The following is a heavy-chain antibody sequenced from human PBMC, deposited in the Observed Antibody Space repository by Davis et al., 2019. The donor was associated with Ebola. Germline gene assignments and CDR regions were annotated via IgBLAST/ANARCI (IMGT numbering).Heavy chain of an antibody. V-gene: IGHV1-18*01. CDR3: ARVLGGYGYPYYYYYYGMDV. J-gene: IGHJ6*02. Sequence: ASVKVSCKASGYTFTSYGISWVRQAPGQRLEWMGWISAYNGNTNYAQKFQGRVTMTRNTSISTAYMELSSLRSEDTAVYYCARVLGGYGYPYYYYYYGMDVWGQGTTVTVSS. CDR1: GYTFTSYG. D-gene: IGHD5-18*01. CDR2: ISAYNGNT.